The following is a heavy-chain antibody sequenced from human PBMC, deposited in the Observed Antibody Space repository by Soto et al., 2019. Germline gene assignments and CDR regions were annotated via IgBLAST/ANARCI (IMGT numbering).Heavy chain of an antibody. CDR3: ARGLYGSGSYYPFYYFSFVDV. D-gene: IGHD3-10*01. Sequence: QLHLQESGPGLVRPSETLSLICTVSGGSISSSIYYWAWIRQPPGKGLEWIGGIYYSGTTYDNPSLTSRVTMSVDPSKNRCSLKLSSVTAADTAVYYCARGLYGSGSYYPFYYFSFVDVWGKGTTVTVSS. J-gene: IGHJ6*03. CDR2: IYYSGTT. CDR1: GGSISSSIYY. V-gene: IGHV4-39*01.